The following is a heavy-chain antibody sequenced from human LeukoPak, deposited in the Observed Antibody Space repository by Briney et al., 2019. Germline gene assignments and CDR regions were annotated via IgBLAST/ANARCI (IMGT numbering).Heavy chain of an antibody. CDR2: IYHSGST. D-gene: IGHD3-22*01. V-gene: IGHV4-38-2*02. Sequence: PSETLSLTCTVSGGSISGYYWSWIRQPPGKGLEWIGSIYHSGSTYYNPSLKSRVTISVDTSKNQFSLKLSSVTAADTAVYYCARVSPGIYDSSGYPDYWGQGTLVTVSS. CDR3: ARVSPGIYDSSGYPDY. CDR1: GGSISGYY. J-gene: IGHJ4*02.